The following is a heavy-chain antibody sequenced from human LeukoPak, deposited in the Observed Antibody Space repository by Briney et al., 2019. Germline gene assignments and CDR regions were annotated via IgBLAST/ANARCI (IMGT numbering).Heavy chain of an antibody. CDR2: IYYSGST. CDR1: GFTFSSYE. CDR3: ARRWQHLAFDY. V-gene: IGHV4-39*01. D-gene: IGHD5-24*01. Sequence: GSLRLSCAASGFTFSSYEMNWVRQGPGKGLEWIGTIYYSGSTYYNPSLKSRVTISVDTSKNQFSLKLSSVTAADTAVYYCARRWQHLAFDYWGQGTLVTVSS. J-gene: IGHJ4*02.